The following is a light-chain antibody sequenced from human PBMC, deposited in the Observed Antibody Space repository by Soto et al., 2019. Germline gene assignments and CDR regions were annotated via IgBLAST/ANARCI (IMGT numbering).Light chain of an antibody. Sequence: EIVLTQSPGTLSLSPGERATLSCRASQSVSSSYLAWYQQKPGQAPRLLIYDASTRATGIPARFSGSGSGTDFTLTISSLEPEDFAVYYCQQRSNWPPTWTFGQGTKVEIK. CDR2: DAS. CDR1: QSVSSSY. CDR3: QQRSNWPPTWT. V-gene: IGKV3D-20*02. J-gene: IGKJ1*01.